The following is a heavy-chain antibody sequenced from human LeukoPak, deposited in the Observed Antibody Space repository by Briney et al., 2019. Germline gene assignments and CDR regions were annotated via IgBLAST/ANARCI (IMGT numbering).Heavy chain of an antibody. Sequence: KYGESLKISCKGSGYSFTNYWIGWVRQMPGKGLEWMGIIYPGDSDTKYSPSFQGQVTISADKSISTAYLQWSSLKASDTAMYYCARQELIAAAGYYFDYWGQGTLVTVSS. CDR2: IYPGDSDT. V-gene: IGHV5-51*01. CDR1: GYSFTNYW. J-gene: IGHJ4*02. D-gene: IGHD6-13*01. CDR3: ARQELIAAAGYYFDY.